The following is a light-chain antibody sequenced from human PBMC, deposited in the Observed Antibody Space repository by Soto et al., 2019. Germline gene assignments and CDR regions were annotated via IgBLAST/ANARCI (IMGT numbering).Light chain of an antibody. Sequence: SYELTQPLSVSVTLGQTARITCGGNNIGSKNVHWYQQKPGQAPVVVIYRDISRPSEIPERFSGSNAGNTATLTISRAQAGDEADYYCQVWDSSTVVFGGGTKLTVL. J-gene: IGLJ2*01. V-gene: IGLV3-9*01. CDR2: RDI. CDR3: QVWDSSTVV. CDR1: NIGSKN.